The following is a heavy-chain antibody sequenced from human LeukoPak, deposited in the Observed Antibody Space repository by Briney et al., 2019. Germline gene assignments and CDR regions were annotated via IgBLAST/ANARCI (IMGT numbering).Heavy chain of an antibody. CDR3: AKNDIRGYYADF. J-gene: IGHJ4*02. D-gene: IGHD3-22*01. V-gene: IGHV3-30*18. CDR2: ISKDGADK. Sequence: GGSLRLSCAASGFYFYTYGMHWVRQAPGEGLEWVTAISKDGADKYYADSVKGRFTISRDNSKNTVYLQMNSLRPEDTAVYYCAKNDIRGYYADFWGQGTLVIVSS. CDR1: GFYFYTYG.